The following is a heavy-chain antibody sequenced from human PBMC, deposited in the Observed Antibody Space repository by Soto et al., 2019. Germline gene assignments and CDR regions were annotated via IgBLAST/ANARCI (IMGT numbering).Heavy chain of an antibody. CDR2: INPGDGST. J-gene: IGHJ4*02. V-gene: IGHV1-46*01. Sequence: ASVKVSCKASGYTFTSHYMHWVRQAPGQGPEWMGIINPGDGSTRYAQKFQGRLAMTRDTSTSAVYMELRSLRSEDTAVYFCARSYVQMRPIDYWGQGTLVTVSS. D-gene: IGHD3-10*02. CDR3: ARSYVQMRPIDY. CDR1: GYTFTSHY.